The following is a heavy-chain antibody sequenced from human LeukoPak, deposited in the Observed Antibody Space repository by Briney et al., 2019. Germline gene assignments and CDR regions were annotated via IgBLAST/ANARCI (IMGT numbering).Heavy chain of an antibody. Sequence: ASVKVSCKASGYTFTSYAMNWVRQAPGQGLEWMGWINTNTGNPTYAQGFTGRFVFSLDTSVSTAYLQISSLMAEHTAVYYCAREGSYYYDSSGDFDSWGQGTLVTVSS. V-gene: IGHV7-4-1*02. CDR3: AREGSYYYDSSGDFDS. CDR1: GYTFTSYA. CDR2: INTNTGNP. D-gene: IGHD3-22*01. J-gene: IGHJ4*02.